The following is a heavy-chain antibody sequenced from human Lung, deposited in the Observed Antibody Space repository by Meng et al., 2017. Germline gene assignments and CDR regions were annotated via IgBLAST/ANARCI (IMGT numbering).Heavy chain of an antibody. V-gene: IGHV3-74*03. CDR2: IRGDGGSI. CDR1: GFIFRSSW. CDR3: ARESGYFEY. Sequence: VGVGVSGGGLIPRGGALGLSWSASGFIFRSSWMHWGRRAPGRGVVWVSSIRGDGGSIVYADSVKGRFTISRDNAKNTLFLQMNSLRAEDTAVYYCARESGYFEYWGQGILVTVSS. J-gene: IGHJ4*02.